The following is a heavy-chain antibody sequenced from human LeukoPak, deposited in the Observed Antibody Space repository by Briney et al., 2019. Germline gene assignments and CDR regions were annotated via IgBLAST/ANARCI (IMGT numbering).Heavy chain of an antibody. D-gene: IGHD3-10*01. V-gene: IGHV1-3*03. CDR2: INAGNGNT. J-gene: IGHJ4*02. CDR1: GYIFTAYY. CDR3: ARESGSGSYDY. Sequence: SVKVSCKASGYIFTAYYMHWVRQAPGQRREWMGWINAGNGNTKYSQEFQGRVTITRDTSASTAYMELSSLRSEDMAVYYCARESGSGSYDYWGQGTLVTVSS.